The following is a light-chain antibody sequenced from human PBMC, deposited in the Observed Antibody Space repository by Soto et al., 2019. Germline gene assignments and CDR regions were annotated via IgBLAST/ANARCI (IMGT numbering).Light chain of an antibody. CDR1: SSNIGSNY. CDR3: AAWDDSLRGV. J-gene: IGLJ1*01. Sequence: LTQPPSASGTPGQRVTISCSGSSSNIGSNYVYWYQQLPGTAPKLLIYRNNQRPSGVPDRFSGSKSGTSASLAISGLRSEDEADYYCAAWDDSLRGVFGTGTKVTVL. V-gene: IGLV1-47*01. CDR2: RNN.